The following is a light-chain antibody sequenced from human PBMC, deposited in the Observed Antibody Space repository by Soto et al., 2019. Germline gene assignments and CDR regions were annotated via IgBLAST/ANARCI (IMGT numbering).Light chain of an antibody. CDR2: EVN. CDR1: NSDVGSYNL. J-gene: IGLJ1*01. CDR3: CSYGGRSAYV. V-gene: IGLV2-23*02. Sequence: QSVLTQPASVSGSPGQSITISCTGTNSDVGSYNLVSWYQQQPGKAPKLIIYEVNKRPSGISNLFSGSKSANTASLTFSGLQAEHEADYFCCSYGGRSAYVFGTGTKVTVL.